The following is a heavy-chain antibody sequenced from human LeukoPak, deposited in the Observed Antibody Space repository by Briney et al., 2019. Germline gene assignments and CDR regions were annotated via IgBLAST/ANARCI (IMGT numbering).Heavy chain of an antibody. CDR2: IDASGVNT. J-gene: IGHJ5*02. D-gene: IGHD6-19*01. V-gene: IGHV3-23*01. CDR3: AKGSGSGWYGWFDP. Sequence: GGSLRLSCAASRFTFSGYAMYWVRQAPGKGLEGVSCIDASGVNTYYADSVKGRFTISRDNSNNTLYLQMNSLRAEDTAVYYCAKGSGSGWYGWFDPWGQGTLVTVSS. CDR1: RFTFSGYA.